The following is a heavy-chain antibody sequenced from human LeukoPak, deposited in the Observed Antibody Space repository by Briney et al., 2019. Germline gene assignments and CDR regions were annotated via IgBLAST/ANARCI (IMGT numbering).Heavy chain of an antibody. J-gene: IGHJ4*02. CDR3: ARELGAYYDSGGYFDY. CDR2: IYTSGST. V-gene: IGHV4-4*07. D-gene: IGHD3-22*01. CDR1: GGSISSHY. Sequence: PSETLSLTCTVSGGSISSHYWSWIRQPAGKGLEWIGRIYTSGSTNYNPSLKSRVTMSVDTSKNQFSLKLSSVTAADTAVYYCARELGAYYDSGGYFDYWGQGTLVTVSS.